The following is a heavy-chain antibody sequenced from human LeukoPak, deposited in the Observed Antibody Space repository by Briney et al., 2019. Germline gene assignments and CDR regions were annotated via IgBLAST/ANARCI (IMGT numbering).Heavy chain of an antibody. D-gene: IGHD3-10*01. J-gene: IGHJ5*02. Sequence: ASVKVSCKASGYTFTGYYMHWVLQAPGQGLEWMGWINPNSGGTNYAQKFQGRVTMTRDTSISTAYMELSRLRSDDTAVYYCARDVIPSPLPYNWFDPWGQGTLVTVSS. CDR1: GYTFTGYY. CDR2: INPNSGGT. V-gene: IGHV1-2*02. CDR3: ARDVIPSPLPYNWFDP.